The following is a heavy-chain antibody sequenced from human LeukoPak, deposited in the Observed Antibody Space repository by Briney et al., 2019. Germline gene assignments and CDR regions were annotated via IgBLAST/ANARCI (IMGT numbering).Heavy chain of an antibody. CDR3: ARVHAMAYYYGMDV. J-gene: IGHJ6*02. D-gene: IGHD5-24*01. Sequence: GGSLRLSCAASGFTFSGYEMNWVRQAPGKGLEWVSYISSSGSTIYYADSMKGRFTISRDNAKNSLYLQMNSLRAEDTAVYYCARVHAMAYYYGMDVWGQGTTVTVSS. V-gene: IGHV3-48*03. CDR2: ISSSGSTI. CDR1: GFTFSGYE.